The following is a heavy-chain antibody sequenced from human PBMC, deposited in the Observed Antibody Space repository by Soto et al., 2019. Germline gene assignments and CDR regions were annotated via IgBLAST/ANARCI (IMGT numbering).Heavy chain of an antibody. J-gene: IGHJ4*02. CDR2: IKQDGSEK. V-gene: IGHV3-7*05. Sequence: EVQLVESGGGLVQSGGSLRLSCAASGVTFSSYWMSWVRQGPGKGPEWVANIKQDGSEKYYVDSVKGRFTISRDNAKNSLYLQMTSLRPEVTAVYHCAKSLSAIPGDSRGQGTLVTVSS. D-gene: IGHD2-2*01. CDR3: AKSLSAIPGDS. CDR1: GVTFSSYW.